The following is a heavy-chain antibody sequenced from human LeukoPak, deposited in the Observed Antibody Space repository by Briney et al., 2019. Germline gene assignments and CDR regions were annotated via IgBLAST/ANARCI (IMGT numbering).Heavy chain of an antibody. V-gene: IGHV3-7*01. D-gene: IGHD6-13*01. CDR2: IKQDGSEK. CDR3: ARGGPAAGRFDY. Sequence: GGSLRLSCAASGFTFSSYAMSWVRQAPGKGLEWVANIKQDGSEKYYVDSVKGRFTISRDNAKNSLYLQMISLRAEDTAVYYCARGGPAAGRFDYWGQGTLVTVSS. J-gene: IGHJ4*02. CDR1: GFTFSSYA.